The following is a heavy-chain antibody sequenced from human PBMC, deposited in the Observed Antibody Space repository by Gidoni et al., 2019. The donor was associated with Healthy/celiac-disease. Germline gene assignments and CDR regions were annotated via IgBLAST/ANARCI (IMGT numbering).Heavy chain of an antibody. CDR2: INPNSGGT. V-gene: IGHV1-2*04. J-gene: IGHJ6*02. D-gene: IGHD3-16*01. Sequence: QVQLLQSGAEVKKPGASVKVSCKASGYTFTGYYMHWVRPAPGQGLEWMGWINPNSGGTNYAQKFQCWVTMSMDTSTSTAYMVLIRLRSADPAVYYCARDGDYDGGMDVWGQGTTVTVSS. CDR3: ARDGDYDGGMDV. CDR1: GYTFTGYY.